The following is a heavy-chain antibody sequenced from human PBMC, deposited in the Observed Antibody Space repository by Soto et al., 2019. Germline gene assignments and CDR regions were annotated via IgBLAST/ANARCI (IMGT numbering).Heavy chain of an antibody. Sequence: SQTLSLTCAISGDSVSSDSAAWNWIRQSPSRGLEWLGRTYYRSKWYNDYAVFVRGRITVNADTSKNQFSLQLNSVTPEDAAVYYCARDRQWSFGYWGQGTLVTVSS. V-gene: IGHV6-1*01. CDR2: TYYRSKWYN. D-gene: IGHD2-15*01. CDR3: ARDRQWSFGY. J-gene: IGHJ4*02. CDR1: GDSVSSDSAA.